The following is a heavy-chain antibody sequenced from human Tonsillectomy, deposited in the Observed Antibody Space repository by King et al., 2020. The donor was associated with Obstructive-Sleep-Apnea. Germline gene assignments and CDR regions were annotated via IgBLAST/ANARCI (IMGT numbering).Heavy chain of an antibody. CDR2: IYYSGST. D-gene: IGHD2-15*01. Sequence: LPLQESGPGLVKPSQTMSLTCTVSSGSISSGDYYWSWIRQPPGRGLEWIGYIYYSGSTYYNPSLKSRLTISVDTSKNPFSLKLSSVTAADTAVYYCARVLGYCSGGRCYSVNWFDPWGQGTLVTVSS. J-gene: IGHJ5*02. CDR1: SGSISSGDYY. CDR3: ARVLGYCSGGRCYSVNWFDP. V-gene: IGHV4-30-4*01.